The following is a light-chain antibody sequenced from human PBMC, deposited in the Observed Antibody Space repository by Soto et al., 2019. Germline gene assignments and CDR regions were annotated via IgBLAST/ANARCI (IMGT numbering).Light chain of an antibody. Sequence: QSALPQPASVSGSPGQSITISCAGTSSDVGSYNLVSWYQQYPGKAPKLMIYEGSKRPSGISNRFSGSKSDNTASLTISGLQAEDEADYYCCSYAGSSTPFVVGTGTKLTVL. J-gene: IGLJ1*01. CDR3: CSYAGSSTPFV. CDR1: SSDVGSYNL. CDR2: EGS. V-gene: IGLV2-23*01.